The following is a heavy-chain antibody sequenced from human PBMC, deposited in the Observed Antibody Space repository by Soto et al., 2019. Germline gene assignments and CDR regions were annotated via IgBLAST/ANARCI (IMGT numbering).Heavy chain of an antibody. J-gene: IGHJ6*02. CDR3: ARVPHFWSGCAYYYYGMDV. CDR1: GYTFTSYG. D-gene: IGHD3-3*02. Sequence: QVQLVQSGAEVKKPGASVKVSCKASGYTFTSYGISWVRQAPGQGLEWMGWISAYNGNTNYAQKLQGRVTMTTDTSTSTAYMELRSIRSDDTAVYYCARVPHFWSGCAYYYYGMDVWCQGTTVTASS. V-gene: IGHV1-18*04. CDR2: ISAYNGNT.